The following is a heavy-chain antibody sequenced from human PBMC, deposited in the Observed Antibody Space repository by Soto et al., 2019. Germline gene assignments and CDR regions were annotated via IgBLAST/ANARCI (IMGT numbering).Heavy chain of an antibody. CDR2: IWYDGSNK. CDR3: ARDPSSEEYYFDY. V-gene: IGHV3-33*01. CDR1: GFTFSSYG. D-gene: IGHD6-19*01. J-gene: IGHJ4*02. Sequence: PGGSLRLSCAASGFTFSSYGMHWVRQAPGKGLEWVAVIWYDGSNKYYADSVKGRFTISRDNSKNTLYLQMNSLRAEDTAVYYCARDPSSEEYYFDYWGQGTLVTAPQ.